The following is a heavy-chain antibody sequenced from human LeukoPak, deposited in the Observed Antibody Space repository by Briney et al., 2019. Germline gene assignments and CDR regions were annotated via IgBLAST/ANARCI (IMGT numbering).Heavy chain of an antibody. CDR1: GFTFSRNW. J-gene: IGHJ5*02. Sequence: GGSLRLSCVASGFTFSRNWMSWVRQAPGKGLEWVGNIQPDGSEQYPVDSVKGRFTISRDNARNSLFLQMNSLRAEDTAVYYCASQSLARFDPWGQGTLVTVSS. D-gene: IGHD3-16*01. CDR3: ASQSLARFDP. CDR2: IQPDGSEQ. V-gene: IGHV3-7*01.